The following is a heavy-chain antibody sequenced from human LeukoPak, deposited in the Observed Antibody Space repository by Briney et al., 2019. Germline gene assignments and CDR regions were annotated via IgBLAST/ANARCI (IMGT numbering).Heavy chain of an antibody. Sequence: GGSLRLSCTASGFTFSSYAMSWVRQAPGKGLEWVSAISGSGGSTYYADSVKGRFTISRDNSKNTLYLQMNSLRAEDTAVYYCAKDPRGEGWFDPWGQGTLVTVSS. J-gene: IGHJ5*02. CDR1: GFTFSSYA. V-gene: IGHV3-23*01. D-gene: IGHD3-16*01. CDR2: ISGSGGST. CDR3: AKDPRGEGWFDP.